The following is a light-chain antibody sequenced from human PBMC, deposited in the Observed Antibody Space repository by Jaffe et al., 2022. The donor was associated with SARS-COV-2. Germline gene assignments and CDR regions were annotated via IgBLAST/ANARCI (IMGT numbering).Light chain of an antibody. CDR1: QDIDIY. CDR3: QQSYTTLT. Sequence: DIQLTQSPSSLSASVGDRVTITCRASQDIDIYLNWYHHRPGKAPKLLIYAASTLQSGVPSRFSGSGSGTHFTLTIDSLQPDDFAAYYCQQSYTTLTFGGGTKVEIK. V-gene: IGKV1-39*01. CDR2: AAS. J-gene: IGKJ4*01.